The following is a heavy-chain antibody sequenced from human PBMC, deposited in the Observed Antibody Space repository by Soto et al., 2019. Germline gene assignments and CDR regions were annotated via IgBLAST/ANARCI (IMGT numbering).Heavy chain of an antibody. Sequence: PGGSLGLSCAASGFTFRSYSMNGVLQAPGKGLEWISYISSSSSPIYYADSVKGRFTISRDNAKNSLYLQMNSLRAEDTAVYYCASAGVLLYFGDFYWGQGTLVTVSS. D-gene: IGHD3-10*01. CDR2: ISSSSSPI. CDR3: ASAGVLLYFGDFY. V-gene: IGHV3-48*01. J-gene: IGHJ4*02. CDR1: GFTFRSYS.